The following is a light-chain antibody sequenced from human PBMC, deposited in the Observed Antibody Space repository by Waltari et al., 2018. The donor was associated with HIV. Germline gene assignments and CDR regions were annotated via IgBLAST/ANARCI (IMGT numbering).Light chain of an antibody. J-gene: IGLJ2*01. CDR1: SSDVGGYNY. CDR2: EVT. V-gene: IGLV2-14*01. Sequence: QSALTQPASVSGSPGQSITISCTGTSSDVGGYNYVSWSQQHPGKAPKLMIYEVTNRPSGVSNRFSGSKSGNTASLTISGLQAEDEADYYCASYTATNTLEEVFGGGTKLTVL. CDR3: ASYTATNTLEEV.